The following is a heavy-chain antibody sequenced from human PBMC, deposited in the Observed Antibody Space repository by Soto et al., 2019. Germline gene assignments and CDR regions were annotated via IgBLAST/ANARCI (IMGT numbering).Heavy chain of an antibody. V-gene: IGHV3-23*01. CDR3: AARDPVISGSSPFYGTDV. Sequence: EVQLLESGGGLVQPGGSLRLSCVASGSTFSSDVISWVRQAPGKGLEWVSGISGSTAYYADSVQGRFTISRDEFKNTLFLQMNSLRAEATAVYPWAARDPVISGSSPFYGTDVWGQGTTVTVSS. CDR1: GSTFSSDV. D-gene: IGHD1-26*01. CDR2: ISGSTA. J-gene: IGHJ6*02.